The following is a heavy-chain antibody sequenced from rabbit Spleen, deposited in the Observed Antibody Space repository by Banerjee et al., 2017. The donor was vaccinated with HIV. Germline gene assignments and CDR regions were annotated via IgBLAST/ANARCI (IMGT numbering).Heavy chain of an antibody. V-gene: IGHV1S45*01. D-gene: IGHD8-1*01. CDR3: ARLSSDWTYLEL. CDR2: IDPIFGTT. Sequence: QEQLVESRGGLVTPGGSLKLSCKASGFTISSNYWMNWVRQAPGKGLEWIGYIDPIFGTTSYASWVKGRFTISKTSTTVTLQMTSLTAADTATFFCARLSSDWTYLELWGQGTLVTVS. J-gene: IGHJ4*01. CDR1: GFTISSNYW.